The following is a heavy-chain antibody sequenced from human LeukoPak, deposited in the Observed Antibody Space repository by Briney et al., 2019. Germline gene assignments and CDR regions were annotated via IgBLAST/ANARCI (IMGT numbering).Heavy chain of an antibody. CDR2: IRYDGSNK. D-gene: IGHD4-11*01. CDR3: ANAYSNYADY. Sequence: PGGSLSLSCAASGFTFSSYGMHWVGQAPGKGLEWVAFIRYDGSNKYYADSVKGRFTISRDNSKNTLYLQMNSLRAEDTAVYYCANAYSNYADYWGQGTLVTVSS. CDR1: GFTFSSYG. V-gene: IGHV3-30*02. J-gene: IGHJ4*02.